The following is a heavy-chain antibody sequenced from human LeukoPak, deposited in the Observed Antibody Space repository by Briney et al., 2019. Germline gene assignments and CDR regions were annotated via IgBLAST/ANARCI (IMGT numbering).Heavy chain of an antibody. CDR3: ARAISSGWPTSDY. Sequence: SQTLSLTCTVSGGSISSGGYYWSWIRQHPGKGLEWSGYIYYSGSTYYNPSLKSRVTISVDTSKNQFSLKLSSVTAADTAVYYCARAISSGWPTSDYWGQGTLVTVSS. D-gene: IGHD6-19*01. CDR2: IYYSGST. J-gene: IGHJ4*02. CDR1: GGSISSGGYY. V-gene: IGHV4-31*03.